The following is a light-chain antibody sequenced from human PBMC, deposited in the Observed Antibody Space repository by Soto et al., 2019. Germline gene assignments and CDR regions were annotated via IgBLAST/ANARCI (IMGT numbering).Light chain of an antibody. Sequence: DIQMTQSPSTLSASVGDRVTITCRASQTISSWLAWYQQKPGKAPKLLIYDASSLESGVPSRFSGSGSGTEFTLTISSLQPDDFATYYCQQYNRHSESTFGQGTKVEIK. CDR1: QTISSW. J-gene: IGKJ1*01. V-gene: IGKV1-5*01. CDR2: DAS. CDR3: QQYNRHSEST.